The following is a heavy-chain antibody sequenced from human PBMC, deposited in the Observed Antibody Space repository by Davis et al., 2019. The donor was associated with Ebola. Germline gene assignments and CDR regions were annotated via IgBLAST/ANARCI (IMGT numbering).Heavy chain of an antibody. CDR1: GITFSTYS. J-gene: IGHJ4*02. Sequence: GESLKISCAASGITFSTYSMNWVRQAPGKGLEWVSSISSSSSYIDYADSVKGRFTISRDNAKNSLYLQMNSLRAEDTAVYYCARPYSSSWYSYYFDYWGQGTLVTVSS. D-gene: IGHD6-13*01. CDR3: ARPYSSSWYSYYFDY. V-gene: IGHV3-21*01. CDR2: ISSSSSYI.